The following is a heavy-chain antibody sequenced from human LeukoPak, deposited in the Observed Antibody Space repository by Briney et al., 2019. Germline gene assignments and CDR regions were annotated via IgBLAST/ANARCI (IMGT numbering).Heavy chain of an antibody. CDR3: ARDQSGDSSGWFYAFDI. CDR1: GYTFTNFK. Sequence: ASVKVSCKASGYTFTNFKIHWVRQAPGQGLEWMGWISAYNGDTSYEQRLQGRVTMTTDTSTNIAYMELRSLRSDDTAVYYCARDQSGDSSGWFYAFDIWGQGTMVTVSS. D-gene: IGHD6-19*01. CDR2: ISAYNGDT. V-gene: IGHV1-18*04. J-gene: IGHJ3*02.